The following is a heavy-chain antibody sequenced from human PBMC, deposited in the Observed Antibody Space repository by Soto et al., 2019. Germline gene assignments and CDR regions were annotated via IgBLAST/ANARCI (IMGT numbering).Heavy chain of an antibody. CDR2: ISHDGTNE. CDR3: AKDALTYYALLTGYYSSLFDY. CDR1: EFTFSSYA. V-gene: IGHV3-30*18. J-gene: IGHJ4*02. Sequence: GGSLRLSCAASEFTFSSYAMHWVRQAPGKGLEWVAVISHDGTNEDYADSVKGRFTISRDNSKNTLDLQMNSLRAEDTAVYYCAKDALTYYALLTGYYSSLFDYWGQGTLVTVSS. D-gene: IGHD3-9*01.